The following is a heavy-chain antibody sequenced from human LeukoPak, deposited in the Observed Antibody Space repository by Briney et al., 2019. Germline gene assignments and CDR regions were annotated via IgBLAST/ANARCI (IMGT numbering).Heavy chain of an antibody. J-gene: IGHJ4*02. D-gene: IGHD5-18*01. CDR1: GFTFSSYW. CDR3: TRARGYSYGYSDY. CDR2: IRSKGYGGTT. V-gene: IGHV3-49*04. Sequence: GGSLRLSCAASGFTFSSYWMHWVRQAPGKGLEWVGFIRSKGYGGTTEYGASVKGRFSISRDDSKSIAYLQMNSLKTEDTAVYYCTRARGYSYGYSDYWGQGTLVTVSS.